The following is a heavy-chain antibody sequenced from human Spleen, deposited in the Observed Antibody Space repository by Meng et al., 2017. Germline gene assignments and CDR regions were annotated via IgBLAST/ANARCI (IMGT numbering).Heavy chain of an antibody. J-gene: IGHJ4*02. CDR1: GFIFGDHD. V-gene: IGHV3-49*03. CDR2: IRRKAAGGTT. Sequence: GESLKISCTASGFIFGDHDMSWFRQAPGKGLEWVGLIRRKAAGGTTEYAASVKGRFSISRDDSKSIAYLQMNSLKTADTAVYYCSRDSWWSTYWGQGTLVTVSS. CDR3: SRDSWWSTY. D-gene: IGHD2-15*01.